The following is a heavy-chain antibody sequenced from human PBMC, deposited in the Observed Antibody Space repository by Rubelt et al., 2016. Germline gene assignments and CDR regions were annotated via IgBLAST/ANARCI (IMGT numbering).Heavy chain of an antibody. CDR2: FDGEDGET. CDR1: GDTLSVFS. J-gene: IGHJ3*02. CDR3: STADSSSWYDATDT. V-gene: IGHV1-24*01. Sequence: QVQLVQSGAVLKKPGASVKVSCKVSGDTLSVFSIHWVRQAPGQGLEWMGGFDGEDGETVYAKNFRGRLIMTEDTSTGTAYMELSRLTSADTAVYYCSTADSSSWYDATDTWGQGTMVTVSS. D-gene: IGHD6-13*01.